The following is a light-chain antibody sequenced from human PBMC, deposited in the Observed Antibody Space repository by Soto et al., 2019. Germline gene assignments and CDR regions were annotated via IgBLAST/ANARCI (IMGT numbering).Light chain of an antibody. CDR3: QKHNTAPFN. J-gene: IGKJ3*01. CDR2: AAS. V-gene: IGKV1-27*01. Sequence: DIQMTQSPSSLSASVGDRITITCRASQGIGNYLAWYQQKPGKVPKLLIYAASTLQSGVPSRFSGSGSGTDFTLTISSLQPEDVASYYCQKHNTAPFNFGPGTKVEI. CDR1: QGIGNY.